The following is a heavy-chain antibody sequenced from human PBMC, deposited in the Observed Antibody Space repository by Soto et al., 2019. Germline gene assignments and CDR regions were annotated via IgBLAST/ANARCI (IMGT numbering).Heavy chain of an antibody. CDR3: ARRQNWNNLFDT. V-gene: IGHV4-59*08. Sequence: AETLSLTCTVSGGSITNNYWSWVRQSPGKGLEWIGCSYYSGSTSYNPSLRSRVTISIDTSKTQFSLRLRSVTAADTAVYYCARRQNWNNLFDTWGQGTLVTVSS. CDR2: SYYSGST. D-gene: IGHD1-1*01. J-gene: IGHJ5*02. CDR1: GGSITNNY.